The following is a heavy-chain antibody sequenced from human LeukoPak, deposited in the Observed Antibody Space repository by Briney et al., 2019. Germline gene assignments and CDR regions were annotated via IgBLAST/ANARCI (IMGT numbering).Heavy chain of an antibody. CDR2: ISSSSSYV. J-gene: IGHJ4*02. Sequence: PGGSLRLSCAASGFTFSSYSMNWVRQAPGKGLEWVSSISSSSSYVYYADSVKGRFTISRDNAKSSLYLQMSSLRDEDTAIYYCARALYNTGWYPDYFDSWGQGTLVTVSS. D-gene: IGHD6-19*01. V-gene: IGHV3-21*01. CDR3: ARALYNTGWYPDYFDS. CDR1: GFTFSSYS.